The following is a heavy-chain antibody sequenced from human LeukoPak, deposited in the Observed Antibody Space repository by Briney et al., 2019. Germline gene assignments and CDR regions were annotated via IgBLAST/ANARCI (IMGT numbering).Heavy chain of an antibody. CDR1: GFTVSSNF. Sequence: GGSLRLSCAASGFTVSSNFMSWVRQAPGKGLEWVSVIYSGGTTYYADSVKGRFTISRDNSKNTVYLQMNSLRAEDTAMYYCARLIRGSGTYFNYEYFQHWGQGTLVTVSS. J-gene: IGHJ1*01. D-gene: IGHD3-10*01. CDR2: IYSGGTT. V-gene: IGHV3-53*01. CDR3: ARLIRGSGTYFNYEYFQH.